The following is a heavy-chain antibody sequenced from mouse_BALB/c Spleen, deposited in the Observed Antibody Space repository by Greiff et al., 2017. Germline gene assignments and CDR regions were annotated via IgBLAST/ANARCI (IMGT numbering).Heavy chain of an antibody. Sequence: VQLQESGPGLVAPSQCLSITCTASGFSLTSYCVHWVRQPPGKGLEWLGVIWAGGSTNYNSDLMSRLSISKDNSKGQVFLKMNSLQTDDTAMDYCARGCYGSRDYAMDYWGQGTSVTVSS. J-gene: IGHJ4*01. CDR3: ARGCYGSRDYAMDY. D-gene: IGHD1-1*01. V-gene: IGHV2-9*02. CDR2: IWAGGST. CDR1: GFSLTSYC.